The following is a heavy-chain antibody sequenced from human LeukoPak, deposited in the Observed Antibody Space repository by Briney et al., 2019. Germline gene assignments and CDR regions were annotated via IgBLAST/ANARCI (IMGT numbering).Heavy chain of an antibody. CDR1: GYTFTGYY. CDR2: IYPYSGDT. CDR3: ARDRNSGSSLDI. Sequence: ASVTVSCKASGYTFTGYYIHWVRQAPGQGLEWMGWIYPYSGDTNYAQNFQGRVTMTRDTSISTAYMELSSLESDDTAVYYCARDRNSGSSLDIWGQGTMRTVSS. J-gene: IGHJ3*02. D-gene: IGHD6-6*01. V-gene: IGHV1-2*02.